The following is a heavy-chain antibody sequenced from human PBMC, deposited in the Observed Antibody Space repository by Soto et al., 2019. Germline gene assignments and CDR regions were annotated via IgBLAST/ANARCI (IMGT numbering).Heavy chain of an antibody. CDR1: GFTFSGYG. J-gene: IGHJ6*03. D-gene: IGHD2-21*02. CDR2: ISSRSSTI. CDR3: VRDRGVTLGTGVRPYMVV. Sequence: EVQLVESGGGLIQPGGSLRLSCETSGFTFSGYGMKWVRQAPGKGLEWISHISSRSSTIYYADSVKGRFIISRDNARNSLYLQMNSLRAEDTAVYYWVRDRGVTLGTGVRPYMVVCGKGTTVTVSS. V-gene: IGHV3-48*01.